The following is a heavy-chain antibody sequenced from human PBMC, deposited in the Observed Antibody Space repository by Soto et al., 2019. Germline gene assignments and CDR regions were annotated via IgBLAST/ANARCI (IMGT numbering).Heavy chain of an antibody. D-gene: IGHD5-18*01. CDR1: GGSISSGGYS. CDR2: IYHSGST. Sequence: SETLSLTCAVSGGSISSGGYSWSWIRQPPGKGLEWIGYIYHSGSTYYNPSLKSRVTISVDRSKNQFSLKLSSVTAADTAVYYCARVGRGYSYPTDSWGQGTLVTVSS. V-gene: IGHV4-30-2*01. CDR3: ARVGRGYSYPTDS. J-gene: IGHJ4*02.